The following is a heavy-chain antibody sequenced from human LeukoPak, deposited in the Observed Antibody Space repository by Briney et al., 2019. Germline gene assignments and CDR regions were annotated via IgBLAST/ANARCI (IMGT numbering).Heavy chain of an antibody. CDR1: GFTFSTYR. D-gene: IGHD3-22*01. V-gene: IGHV3-74*01. CDR3: ARAPSEIGGYYPEYFRH. Sequence: GGSLRLSCAASGFTFSTYRMHWVRQAPGKGLGWVSRVKSDGSTNYADPVKGRFTISRDNANNTLSLQMNSLRPEDTGVYYCARAPSEIGGYYPEYFRHWGQGTLVTVSS. CDR2: VKSDGST. J-gene: IGHJ1*01.